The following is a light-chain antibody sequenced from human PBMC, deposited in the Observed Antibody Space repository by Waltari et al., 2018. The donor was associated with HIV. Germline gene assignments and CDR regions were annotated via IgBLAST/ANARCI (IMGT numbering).Light chain of an antibody. Sequence: DIQMTQSPSSLSASVVDRVTITCRASQTVLTYLNWYQMKPGKAPKLLIYATSNLEGGVPSRFSGSGFGTDFTLTISSLQPEDFATYFCQESYGAPPWTFGQGTTVDVK. CDR2: ATS. CDR3: QESYGAPPWT. V-gene: IGKV1-39*01. J-gene: IGKJ1*01. CDR1: QTVLTY.